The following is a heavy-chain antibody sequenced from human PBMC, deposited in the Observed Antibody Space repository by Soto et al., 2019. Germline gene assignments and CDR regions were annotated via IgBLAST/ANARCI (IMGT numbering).Heavy chain of an antibody. V-gene: IGHV1-2*04. J-gene: IGHJ6*03. D-gene: IGHD2-2*01. CDR1: GYTFTGYY. Sequence: ASVKVSCKASGYTFTGYYMHWVRQAPGQGLEWMGWINPNSGGTNYAQKFQGWVTMTRDTSISTAYMELSRLRSDDTAVYYCARDGTYCSSTSCSNRYYYYYYMDVWGKGTTVTVSS. CDR2: INPNSGGT. CDR3: ARDGTYCSSTSCSNRYYYYYYMDV.